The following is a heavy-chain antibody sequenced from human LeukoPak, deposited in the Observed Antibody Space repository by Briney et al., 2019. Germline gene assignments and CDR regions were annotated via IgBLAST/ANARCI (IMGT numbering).Heavy chain of an antibody. CDR2: ISDDGTSK. J-gene: IGHJ3*02. CDR3: ARVDDLDAFDI. V-gene: IGHV3-30*04. CDR1: GFTFSNHA. D-gene: IGHD2-2*03. Sequence: GGSLRLSCVTSGFTFSNHAMHWVRQGPGKGLEWVAVISDDGTSKFYADSVKGRFTIFRDNSKNTLFLQINSLRPEDAAMYYCARVDDLDAFDIWGQGTLVTVSS.